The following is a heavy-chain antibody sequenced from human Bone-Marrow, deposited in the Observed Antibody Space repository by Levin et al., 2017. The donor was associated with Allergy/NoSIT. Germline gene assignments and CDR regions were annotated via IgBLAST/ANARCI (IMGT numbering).Heavy chain of an antibody. CDR1: GFTFSNSW. CDR3: AGDQFRGAKIGARWFDP. D-gene: IGHD5-24*01. Sequence: GGSLRLSCAASGFTFSNSWMSWVRQAPGKGLEWVANIKEDGSEKYYVDSVKGRFTISRDNAKNPLYVQMNSLSAEDTAVYYCAGDQFRGAKIGARWFDPWGQGTLVTVSS. V-gene: IGHV3-7*01. J-gene: IGHJ5*02. CDR2: IKEDGSEK.